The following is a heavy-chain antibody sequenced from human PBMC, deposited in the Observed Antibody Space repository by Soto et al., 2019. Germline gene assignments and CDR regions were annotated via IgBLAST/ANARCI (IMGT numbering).Heavy chain of an antibody. CDR1: GGSISSGGYY. Sequence: PSETLSLTCTVSGGSISSGGYYWSWIRQHPGKGLEWIGYIYYSGSTYYNPSLKSRVTISVDTSKNQFSLKLSSVTAADTAVYYCARGGDCSGGSCYFYWGQGTLVTVSS. V-gene: IGHV4-31*03. J-gene: IGHJ4*02. D-gene: IGHD2-15*01. CDR3: ARGGDCSGGSCYFY. CDR2: IYYSGST.